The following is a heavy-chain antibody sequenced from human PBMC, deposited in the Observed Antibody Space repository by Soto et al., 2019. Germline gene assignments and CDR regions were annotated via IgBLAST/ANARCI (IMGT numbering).Heavy chain of an antibody. CDR1: GLTFSNYA. V-gene: IGHV3-23*01. J-gene: IGHJ4*02. CDR3: AKNQERELPRVIDF. Sequence: EVRLLESGGGLVKPGGSLRLSCATSGLTFSNYAKSWVRQPPGGGLEWVSSMSGSSSTTYYADSGRGRFTISRDRSKNTLYLQMSSLRAEDTALYYCAKNQERELPRVIDFWGQGTLVTVSS. D-gene: IGHD1-7*01. CDR2: MSGSSSTT.